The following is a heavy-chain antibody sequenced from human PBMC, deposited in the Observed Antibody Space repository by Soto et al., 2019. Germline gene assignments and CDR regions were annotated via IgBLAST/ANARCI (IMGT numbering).Heavy chain of an antibody. CDR2: ISGSGGST. V-gene: IGHV3-23*01. Sequence: GGSLRLSCAASGFTFSSYAMSWVRQAPGKGLEWVSAISGSGGSTYYADSVKGRFTISRDSANSSLYLQLNSLRDDDTAVYFCARGLGWRRGPFDFWGQGTPVTVSS. CDR3: ARGLGWRRGPFDF. D-gene: IGHD2-21*01. CDR1: GFTFSSYA. J-gene: IGHJ4*02.